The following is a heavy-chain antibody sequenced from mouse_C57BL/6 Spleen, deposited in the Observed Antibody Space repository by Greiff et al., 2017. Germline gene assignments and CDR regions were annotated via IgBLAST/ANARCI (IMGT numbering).Heavy chain of an antibody. CDR2: INYDGSST. D-gene: IGHD3-3*01. J-gene: IGHJ4*01. Sequence: EVQLQESEGGLVQPGSSMKLSCTASGFTFSDYYMAWVRQVPEKGLEWVANINYDGSSTYYLDSLKSRFIISRDNAKNILYLQMSSLKSEDTATYYCARDGLGYAMDYWGQGTSVTVSS. CDR3: ARDGLGYAMDY. CDR1: GFTFSDYY. V-gene: IGHV5-16*01.